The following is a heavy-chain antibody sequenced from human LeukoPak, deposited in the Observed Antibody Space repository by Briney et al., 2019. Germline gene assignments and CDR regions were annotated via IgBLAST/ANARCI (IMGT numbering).Heavy chain of an antibody. CDR2: IIPIFGTA. CDR1: GGAFSSYA. J-gene: IGHJ5*02. D-gene: IGHD2-15*01. CDR3: ARDNSDTVKGECSGACYWWFDP. V-gene: IGHV1-69*01. Sequence: SVKVSCKASGGAFSSYAISWVRQAPGQGLEWMGGIIPIFGTANYAQKFQGRVTITADESTSTDYMELSSLRSEDTAVYYCARDNSDTVKGECSGACYWWFDPWGQGTLVTVSS.